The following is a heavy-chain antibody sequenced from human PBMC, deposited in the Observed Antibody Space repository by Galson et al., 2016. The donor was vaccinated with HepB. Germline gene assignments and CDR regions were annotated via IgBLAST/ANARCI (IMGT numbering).Heavy chain of an antibody. CDR2: INAGNHYT. D-gene: IGHD2-15*01. V-gene: IGHV1-3*01. J-gene: IGHJ4*02. CDR1: GYTFTSYD. Sequence: SVKVSCKASGYTFTSYDIHWVRQAPGQRLEWMGWINAGNHYTQYSQKFQGRVTMTRDTSASTAYMELSSLRSEDTAVYYCTRRDSLLYLDYWGQGTLVTVSS. CDR3: TRRDSLLYLDY.